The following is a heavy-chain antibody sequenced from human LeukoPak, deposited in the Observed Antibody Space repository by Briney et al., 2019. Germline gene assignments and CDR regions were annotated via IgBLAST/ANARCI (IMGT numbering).Heavy chain of an antibody. Sequence: GGSLRLSCAASGFTFSSYSMNWVRQAPGKGLEWVPSISSSSSYIYYADSVKGRFTISRDNAKNSLYLQMNSLRAEDTAVYYCARDLRNDILTGSFDYWGQGTLVTVSS. V-gene: IGHV3-21*01. CDR1: GFTFSSYS. CDR2: ISSSSSYI. D-gene: IGHD3-9*01. J-gene: IGHJ4*02. CDR3: ARDLRNDILTGSFDY.